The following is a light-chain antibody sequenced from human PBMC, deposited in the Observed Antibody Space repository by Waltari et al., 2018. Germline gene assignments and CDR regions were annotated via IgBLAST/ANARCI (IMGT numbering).Light chain of an antibody. CDR2: VNSDGSH. CDR3: QTGGHGTWV. V-gene: IGLV4-69*01. J-gene: IGLJ3*02. CDR1: SGHSSNV. Sequence: QLVLTQSPSASASLGASVKLTCTLSSGHSSNVIAWLQQQPEKGPRYLLRVNSDGSHSRGDGIPDRFAGSSAGAERYRTIASRQSEDEADYYCQTGGHGTWVFGGGTKLTVL.